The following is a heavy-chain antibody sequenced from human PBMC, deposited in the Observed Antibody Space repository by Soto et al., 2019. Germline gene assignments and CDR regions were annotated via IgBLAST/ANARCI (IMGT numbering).Heavy chain of an antibody. V-gene: IGHV1-18*01. D-gene: IGHD6-19*01. Sequence: QVQLVQSGAEVKKPGASVKVSCKASGYTCTSYGIRWVRQAPGQGLAWMGWISAYNGNTNYAQKLQGRVTMTTDTSTSTGYMEMRSLRSDDTAVYYCARTGSSGWYQSRSSFYYMDVWGNGSTVT. CDR3: ARTGSSGWYQSRSSFYYMDV. J-gene: IGHJ6*03. CDR1: GYTCTSYG. CDR2: ISAYNGNT.